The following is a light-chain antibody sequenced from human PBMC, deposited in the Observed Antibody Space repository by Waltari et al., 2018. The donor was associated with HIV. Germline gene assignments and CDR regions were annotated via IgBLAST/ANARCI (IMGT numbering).Light chain of an antibody. CDR3: QSADSSGTDLI. J-gene: IGLJ2*01. Sequence: SYELTQPPSVSVSPGQTARIPCSGDALPKQYASWYQQKAGQAPGLVISKDSARPSGIPERFSGSSSGTTVTLTISGVQAEDEADYNCQSADSSGTDLIFGGGTKLTVL. CDR1: ALPKQY. CDR2: KDS. V-gene: IGLV3-25*03.